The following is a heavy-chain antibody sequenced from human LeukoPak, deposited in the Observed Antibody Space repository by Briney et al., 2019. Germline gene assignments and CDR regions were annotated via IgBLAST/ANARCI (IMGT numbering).Heavy chain of an antibody. CDR2: IYSGGGT. D-gene: IGHD5-18*01. V-gene: IGHV3-53*01. CDR1: GFTVSSNY. J-gene: IGHJ4*02. Sequence: QSGGSLRLSCAASGFTVSSNYMTWVRQAPGKGLEWVSVIYSGGGTYYADSVKGRFTISRDNSKNTLYLQMNSLRAEDTAVYYCAKLGYGIQLWARFDYWGQGTLVTVSS. CDR3: AKLGYGIQLWARFDY.